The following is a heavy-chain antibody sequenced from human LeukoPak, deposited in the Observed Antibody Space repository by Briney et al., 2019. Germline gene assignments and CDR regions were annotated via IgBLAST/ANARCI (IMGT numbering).Heavy chain of an antibody. CDR1: GYTFTGYY. D-gene: IGHD3-22*01. Sequence: SVKVSCKASGYTFTGYYMHWVRQAPGQGLEWMGRIIPILGIANYAQKFQGRVTITADKSTSTAYMELSSLRSEDTAVYYCARDGYYDSSGYYYPWGQGTLVTVSS. CDR2: IIPILGIA. CDR3: ARDGYYDSSGYYYP. J-gene: IGHJ5*02. V-gene: IGHV1-69*04.